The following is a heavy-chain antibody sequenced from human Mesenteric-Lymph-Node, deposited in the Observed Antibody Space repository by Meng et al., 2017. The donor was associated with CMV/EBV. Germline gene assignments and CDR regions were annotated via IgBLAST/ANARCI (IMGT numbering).Heavy chain of an antibody. Sequence: GGSLRLSCAASGFTFSSYAMHWVRQAPGKGLEWVAVISYDGSNKYYADSVKGRFTISRDNSKNTLYLQMNSLKTEDTAVYYCTTLGIAAAAPDYYFDYWGQGTLVTVSS. D-gene: IGHD6-13*01. V-gene: IGHV3-30*04. CDR3: TTLGIAAAAPDYYFDY. CDR1: GFTFSSYA. J-gene: IGHJ4*02. CDR2: ISYDGSNK.